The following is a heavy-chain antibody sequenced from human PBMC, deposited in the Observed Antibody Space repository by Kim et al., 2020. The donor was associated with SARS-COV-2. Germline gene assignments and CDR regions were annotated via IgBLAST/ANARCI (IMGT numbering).Heavy chain of an antibody. V-gene: IGHV1-69*13. CDR2: IIPIFGTA. CDR3: ARDGGVSHYDILTGLYY. CDR1: GGTFSSYA. D-gene: IGHD3-9*01. Sequence: SVKVSCKASGGTFSSYAISWVRQAPGQGLEWMGGIIPIFGTANYAQKFQGRVTITADESTSTAYMGLSSLRSEDTAVYYCARDGGVSHYDILTGLYYWGEGAPVTLSS. J-gene: IGHJ4*02.